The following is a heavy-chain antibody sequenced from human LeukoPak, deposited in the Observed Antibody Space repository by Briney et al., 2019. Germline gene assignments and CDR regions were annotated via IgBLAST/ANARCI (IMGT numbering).Heavy chain of an antibody. CDR2: ICGGDDTT. J-gene: IGHJ4*02. CDR1: GFTFSSYG. CDR3: ASHGGSYYVLDY. Sequence: GGSLRLSCAASGFTFSSYGMSWVRQAPGKGLEWVSAICGGDDTTYYADSLKGRSTISRDNSKNTLYLQMHILRAEDTAVYYCASHGGSYYVLDYWGQGTLVTVSS. D-gene: IGHD1-26*01. V-gene: IGHV3-23*01.